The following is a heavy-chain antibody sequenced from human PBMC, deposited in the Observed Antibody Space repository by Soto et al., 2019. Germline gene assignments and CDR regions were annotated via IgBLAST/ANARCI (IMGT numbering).Heavy chain of an antibody. CDR2: IYSGGST. CDR3: ARELVAGLGNDYYGMDV. D-gene: IGHD6-19*01. CDR1: GFTVSSNY. Sequence: GGSLRLSCAASGFTVSSNYMSWVRQAPGKGLEWVSVIYSGGSTYYADSVKGRFTISRDNSKNPLYLQMNSLRAEDTAVYYCARELVAGLGNDYYGMDVWGQGTTVTVSS. V-gene: IGHV3-53*01. J-gene: IGHJ6*02.